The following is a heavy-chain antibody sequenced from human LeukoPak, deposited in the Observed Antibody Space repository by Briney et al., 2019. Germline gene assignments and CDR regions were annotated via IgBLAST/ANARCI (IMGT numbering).Heavy chain of an antibody. CDR1: GASISSWY. J-gene: IGHJ4*02. V-gene: IGHV4-59*01. CDR2: IYGSGST. D-gene: IGHD2-2*01. Sequence: ETLSLTCNVTGASISSWYWSWIRQPPGKGLEWIGDIYGSGSTNYNPSLKSRVSMSADTSKNQISLNLKFVTAADTAVYYCARQTMLVGYANGLGFNYWGEETLVTVSS. CDR3: ARQTMLVGYANGLGFNY.